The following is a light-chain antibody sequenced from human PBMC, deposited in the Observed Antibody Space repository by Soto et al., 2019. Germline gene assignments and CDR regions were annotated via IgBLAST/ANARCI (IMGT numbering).Light chain of an antibody. CDR2: EGH. V-gene: IGLV2-23*01. CDR3: YSYAGENLYV. J-gene: IGLJ1*01. Sequence: QSVLAQPASVSGSPGQSITISCTGTSGFVGSFSLVSWYQQHPGKAPKVMISEGHRRPSGVPDRFSGSKSGTTASLTISGLQAEDEAHYYCYSYAGENLYVFGTGTKVTVL. CDR1: SGFVGSFSL.